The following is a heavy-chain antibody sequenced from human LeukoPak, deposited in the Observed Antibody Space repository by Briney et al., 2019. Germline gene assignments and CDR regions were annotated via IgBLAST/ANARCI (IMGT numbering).Heavy chain of an antibody. V-gene: IGHV1-8*03. CDR3: AGGQWVGATTQPPNY. CDR2: MNPNSGNT. CDR1: GYTFTSYD. D-gene: IGHD1-26*01. J-gene: IGHJ4*02. Sequence: ASVKVSCKASGYTFTSYDINWVRQATGQGLEWMGWMNPNSGNTGYAQKFQGRVTITRNTSISTAYMELSSLRSEDTAVYYCAGGQWVGATTQPPNYWGQGTLVTVSS.